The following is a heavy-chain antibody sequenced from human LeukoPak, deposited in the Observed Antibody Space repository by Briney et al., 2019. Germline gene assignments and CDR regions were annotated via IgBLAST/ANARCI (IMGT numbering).Heavy chain of an antibody. CDR3: AILPMNYYSSGYYDY. Sequence: LETLSLTCTVSGGSISSYYWSWIRQPPGKGLEWIGYIYYSGSTYYNPSLKSRVTISVDTSKNQFSLKLSSVTAADTAVYYCAILPMNYYSSGYYDYWGQGTLVTVSS. D-gene: IGHD3-22*01. CDR2: IYYSGST. J-gene: IGHJ4*02. CDR1: GGSISSYY. V-gene: IGHV4-59*04.